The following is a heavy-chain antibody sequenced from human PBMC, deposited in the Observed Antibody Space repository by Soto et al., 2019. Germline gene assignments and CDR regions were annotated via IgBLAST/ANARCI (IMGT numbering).Heavy chain of an antibody. CDR2: VYYDGSNQ. CDR3: ARDLSDY. Sequence: VQLVESGGGLVQPGGSLRLSCAASGFTFSSYSMNWVRQAPGKGLEWVAIVYYDGSNQYYADSVKGRFTISRDNSKNTLYLQMNSLRVDDTAMYYCARDLSDYWGQGTLVTVSS. J-gene: IGHJ4*02. V-gene: IGHV3-33*08. CDR1: GFTFSSYS.